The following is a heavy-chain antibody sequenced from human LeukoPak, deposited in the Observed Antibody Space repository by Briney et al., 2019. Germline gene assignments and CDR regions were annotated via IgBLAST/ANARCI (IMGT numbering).Heavy chain of an antibody. J-gene: IGHJ4*02. D-gene: IGHD6-13*01. CDR2: FNPSGGST. Sequence: ASVKVSCKASGYTFTSHYIHWVRQAPGQGLEWMGIFNPSGGSTSYAQRFQGRLTMTRDSSTSTNYMELNSLRSEDTAVYYCARGGYISSRYYFDFWGQGTLVTVSS. V-gene: IGHV1-46*01. CDR3: ARGGYISSRYYFDF. CDR1: GYTFTSHY.